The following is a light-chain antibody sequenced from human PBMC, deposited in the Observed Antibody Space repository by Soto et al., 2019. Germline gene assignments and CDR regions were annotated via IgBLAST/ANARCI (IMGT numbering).Light chain of an antibody. J-gene: IGLJ1*01. CDR3: SSYVGRNNYV. CDR1: NNDVGGYNY. CDR2: EVS. Sequence: QSALTQPASVSGSPGQSITISCTGTNNDVGGYNYVSWYQQHPGKAPKLMIYEVSKRPSGVPGRFSGSKSGNTASLTVSGLQAEDEADYYCSSYVGRNNYVFGTGTKVTVL. V-gene: IGLV2-8*01.